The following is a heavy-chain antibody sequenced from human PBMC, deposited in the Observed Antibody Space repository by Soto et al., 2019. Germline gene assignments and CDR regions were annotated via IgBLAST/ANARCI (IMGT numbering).Heavy chain of an antibody. D-gene: IGHD4-4*01. CDR3: ARPVTSPDHLDI. V-gene: IGHV1-69*02. J-gene: IGHJ3*02. CDR1: GGTFSSYT. Sequence: GASVKVSCKASGGTFSSYTISWVRQAPGQGLEWMGRIIPNNGITNYAQKFQDRLTMATDTSTSTAYMELRSLRSDDTALYYCARPVTSPDHLDIWGQGTMVTVSS. CDR2: IIPNNGIT.